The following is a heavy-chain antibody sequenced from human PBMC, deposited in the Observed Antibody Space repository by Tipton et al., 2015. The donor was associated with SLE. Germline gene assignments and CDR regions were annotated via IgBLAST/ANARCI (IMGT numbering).Heavy chain of an antibody. J-gene: IGHJ5*02. Sequence: TLSLTCTVSGGSINSSSYYWGWIRQPPGKGLEWIGSIYYSGSTYYNPSLKSRVTISVDTSKNQFSLKLSSVTAADTAVYYCARRVRDYPTATWFDPWGQGTLVTVSS. CDR3: ARRVRDYPTATWFDP. V-gene: IGHV4-39*07. D-gene: IGHD2-21*01. CDR1: GGSINSSSYY. CDR2: IYYSGST.